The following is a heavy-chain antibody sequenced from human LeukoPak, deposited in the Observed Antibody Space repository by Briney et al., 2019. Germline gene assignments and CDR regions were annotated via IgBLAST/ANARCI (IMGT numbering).Heavy chain of an antibody. V-gene: IGHV3-7*01. CDR3: ARHQWYVFAI. J-gene: IGHJ3*02. CDR2: LNQDGSDK. Sequence: GGSLRLSCAASGSSFSSHWMTWVRQAPGKGLEWVASLNQDGSDKFYADSMKGRFTISRDNARNSVDLQMNSLRAEDTAVYYCARHQWYVFAIWGQGTGVTVSS. CDR1: GSSFSSHW. D-gene: IGHD2-15*01.